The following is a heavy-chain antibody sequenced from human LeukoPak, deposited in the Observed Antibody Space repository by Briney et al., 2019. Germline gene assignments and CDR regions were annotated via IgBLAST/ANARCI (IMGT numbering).Heavy chain of an antibody. CDR3: ARVRYCSSTSCYGLDY. Sequence: GGSLRLSCAASGFTFSSYEMNWVRQAPGKGLEWVSYISSSGSTIYYADSVKGRFTISRDNAKNSLYLQMNSLRAEDTAVYYCARVRYCSSTSCYGLDYWGQGTLVTVSS. CDR1: GFTFSSYE. J-gene: IGHJ4*02. D-gene: IGHD2-2*01. CDR2: ISSSGSTI. V-gene: IGHV3-48*03.